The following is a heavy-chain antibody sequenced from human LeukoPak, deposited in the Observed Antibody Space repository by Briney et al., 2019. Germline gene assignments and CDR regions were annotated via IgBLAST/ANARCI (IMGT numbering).Heavy chain of an antibody. V-gene: IGHV1-8*01. D-gene: IGHD1-26*01. CDR1: GYTFTSYD. J-gene: IGHJ1*01. CDR2: MNPNSGNT. Sequence: ASVKVSCKASGYTFTSYDINWVRQATGQGLEWMGWMNPNSGNTGYAQKFQGRVTMTRNTSISTAYMELSSLGSEDTAVYYCARELVGATSACPPCQAEYFQHWGQGTLVTVSS. CDR3: ARELVGATSACPPCQAEYFQH.